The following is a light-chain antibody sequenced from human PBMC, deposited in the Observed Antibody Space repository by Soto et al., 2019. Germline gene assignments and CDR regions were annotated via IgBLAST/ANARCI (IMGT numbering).Light chain of an antibody. CDR2: GAS. CDR1: QGVSSN. CDR3: QQYNNWPRT. J-gene: IGKJ1*01. V-gene: IGKV3-15*01. Sequence: EIVMTQPPATLSVSPGERATLSCRASQGVSSNLAWYQQKPGQAPRLLIYGASTRATGIPARFSGSGSGTEFTLTISSLQSEDFAVYYCQQYNNWPRTFGQGTKVDIK.